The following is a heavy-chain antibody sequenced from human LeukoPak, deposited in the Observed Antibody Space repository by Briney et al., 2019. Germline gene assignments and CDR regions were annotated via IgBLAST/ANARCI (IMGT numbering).Heavy chain of an antibody. V-gene: IGHV3-23*01. CDR1: GFTFSSYG. Sequence: GGSLRLSCAASGFTFSSYGMSWVRQAPGKGLEWVSAISGSGGSTYYADSVKGRFTISRDSSKNTLYLQMNSLRAEDTAVYYCAKDLFTVTALFDYWGQGTLVTVSS. D-gene: IGHD4-17*01. J-gene: IGHJ4*02. CDR2: ISGSGGST. CDR3: AKDLFTVTALFDY.